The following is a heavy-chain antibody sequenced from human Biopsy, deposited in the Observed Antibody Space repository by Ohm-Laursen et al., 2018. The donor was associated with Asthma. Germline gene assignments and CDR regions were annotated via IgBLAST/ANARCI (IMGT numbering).Heavy chain of an antibody. Sequence: SVKVSCKAHGDILSSFGIKWVRKAPAQGLEWMGGVIPIYGTTYTAQKFQGRVTMTADESTSTAYMELTSLRKDDTAVYYCARGCYYGGRRHHNGLDVWGQGTTVTVSS. CDR3: ARGCYYGGRRHHNGLDV. CDR1: GDILSSFG. CDR2: VIPIYGTT. V-gene: IGHV1-69*13. D-gene: IGHD4-23*01. J-gene: IGHJ6*02.